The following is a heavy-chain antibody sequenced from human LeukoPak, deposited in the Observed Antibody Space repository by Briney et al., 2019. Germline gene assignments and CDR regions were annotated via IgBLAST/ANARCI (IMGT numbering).Heavy chain of an antibody. CDR3: ARSGYPYGMDV. V-gene: IGHV5-51*01. Sequence: GESLKISCKGSGYSFTSYWTGGVRQMPGKGLEWMGIIYPGDSDTRYSPSFQGQVTISADKSISTAYLQWRSLKASDTAMYYCARSGYPYGMDVWGQGTTVTVSS. CDR2: IYPGDSDT. J-gene: IGHJ6*02. CDR1: GYSFTSYW. D-gene: IGHD5-18*01.